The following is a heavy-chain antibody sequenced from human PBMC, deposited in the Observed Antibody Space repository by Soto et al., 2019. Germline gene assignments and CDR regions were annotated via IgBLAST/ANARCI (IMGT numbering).Heavy chain of an antibody. J-gene: IGHJ4*02. V-gene: IGHV3-74*01. Sequence: EVQLVESGGGLVQPGESLTLSCAASGFTFSSYWMHWVRQAPGKGLVWVSRIKSDGSGTYYADSVKGRLTISRDNAKNTLYLQMNRQRVEDTAVYFCARGDGERYDGNGYLGRHWGQGTLVTVSS. CDR3: ARGDGERYDGNGYLGRH. CDR2: IKSDGSGT. D-gene: IGHD3-22*01. CDR1: GFTFSSYW.